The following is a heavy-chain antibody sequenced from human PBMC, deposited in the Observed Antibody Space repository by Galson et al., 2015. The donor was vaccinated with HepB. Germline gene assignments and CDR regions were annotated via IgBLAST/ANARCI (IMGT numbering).Heavy chain of an antibody. CDR1: GFTFSNAW. CDR2: IKSKTDGGTT. D-gene: IGHD6-13*01. V-gene: IGHV3-15*07. J-gene: IGHJ6*02. Sequence: SLRLSCAASGFTFSNAWMNWVRQAPGKGLEWVGRIKSKTDGGTTDYAAPVKGRFTISRDDSKNTLYLQMNSLKTEDTAVYYCTATYSSSWYGMNYGMDVWGQGTTVTVSS. CDR3: TATYSSSWYGMNYGMDV.